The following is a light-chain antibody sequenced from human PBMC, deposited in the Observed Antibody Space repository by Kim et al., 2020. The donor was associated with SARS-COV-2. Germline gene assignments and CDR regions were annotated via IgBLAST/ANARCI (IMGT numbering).Light chain of an antibody. CDR1: KLGDKY. Sequence: VSPGQTASITCSGDKLGDKYACWYQQKPGQSPVLVIYQDSKRPSGIPERCSGSNSGNTATLTISGTQAMDEADYYCQAWDSSTVVFGGGTQLTVL. J-gene: IGLJ3*02. V-gene: IGLV3-1*01. CDR3: QAWDSSTVV. CDR2: QDS.